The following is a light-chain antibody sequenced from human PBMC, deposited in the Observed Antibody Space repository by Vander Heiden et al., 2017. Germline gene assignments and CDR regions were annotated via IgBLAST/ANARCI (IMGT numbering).Light chain of an antibody. CDR1: TSDIGAYTY. V-gene: IGLV2-14*01. CDR3: SSYTGTSRVV. Sequence: QSALTQPASVSGSPGQSITVYCTGTTSDIGAYTYVAWYQQHPGKAPKLIIYDVSNRPSGVSNRFSGSKSGNTASLTISGLQADDEADYYCSSYTGTSRVVFGGGTKVTVL. CDR2: DVS. J-gene: IGLJ2*01.